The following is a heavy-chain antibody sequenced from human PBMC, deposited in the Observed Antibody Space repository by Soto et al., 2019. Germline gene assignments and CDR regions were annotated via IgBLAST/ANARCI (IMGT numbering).Heavy chain of an antibody. CDR1: GFTFSIHG. CDR2: VSGSGGSI. D-gene: IGHD6-13*01. CDR3: AKVSSSWYAGFFDL. V-gene: IGHV3-23*01. Sequence: PGGSLSLSFTASGFTFSIHGMTLVRQSPGKGLEWVSGVSGSGGSIYYADSVKGRFTISRDNSMNTLYLQMKTLRAEDTAVYYCAKVSSSWYAGFFDLWGQGT. J-gene: IGHJ4*02.